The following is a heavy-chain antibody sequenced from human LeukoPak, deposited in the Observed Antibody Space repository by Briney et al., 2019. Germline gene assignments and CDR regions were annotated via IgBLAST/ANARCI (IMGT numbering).Heavy chain of an antibody. V-gene: IGHV3-21*04. D-gene: IGHD5-18*01. J-gene: IGHJ4*02. CDR3: ASLWLRVDY. CDR1: GFTFSSYS. Sequence: PGGSLRLSCAASGFTFSSYSMNWVRQAPGKGLEWVSSISSSSSYIYYADSVKGRFTISRDNSKNTLYLQMNSLRAEDTAVYYCASLWLRVDYWGQGTLVTVSS. CDR2: ISSSSSYI.